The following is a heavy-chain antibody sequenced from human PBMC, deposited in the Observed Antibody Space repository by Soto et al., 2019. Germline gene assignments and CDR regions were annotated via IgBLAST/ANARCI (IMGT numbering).Heavy chain of an antibody. CDR3: AILYRYYYFLSGYYIPWFVP. CDR2: IYHSGST. Sequence: SETLSLTCAVSGGSISSSKWWSWVRQPPGKGLEWIGEIYHSGSTNYNPSLKSRVTISVDKSKNQFPLKLSAVTAVDTAVYYCAILYRYYYFLSGYYIPWFVPSGHRTLVTDSS. V-gene: IGHV4-4*02. CDR1: GGSISSSKW. D-gene: IGHD3-3*01. J-gene: IGHJ5*02.